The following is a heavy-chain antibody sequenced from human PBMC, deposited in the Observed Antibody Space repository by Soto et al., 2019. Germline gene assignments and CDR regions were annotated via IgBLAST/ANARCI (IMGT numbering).Heavy chain of an antibody. Sequence: QITLKESGPTLVKPTQTLTLTCTFSGFSLSADGVGVGWIRQPPGKALEWLALIYWDDDKRYRPSLKSRLTITMDTYKNQVVLTMTNMDPVDTATYYCAHAYGGTSWPNDAFDVWGQGTVVTVSS. V-gene: IGHV2-5*02. D-gene: IGHD2-2*01. J-gene: IGHJ3*01. CDR3: AHAYGGTSWPNDAFDV. CDR1: GFSLSADGVG. CDR2: IYWDDDK.